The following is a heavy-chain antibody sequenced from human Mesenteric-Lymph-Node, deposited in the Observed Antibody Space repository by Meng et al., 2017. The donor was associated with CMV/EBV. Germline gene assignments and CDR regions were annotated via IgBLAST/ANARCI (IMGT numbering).Heavy chain of an antibody. D-gene: IGHD3-3*01. Sequence: AGNPFNSHIIHWVRKAPGQGLEWMGLINPGGGSATSAQKFQGRVTLTGDTSTSTVYMELSSLRSEDTAIYYCARGGMYSIRFYFDQWGQGSLVTVSS. V-gene: IGHV1-46*02. CDR1: GNPFNSHI. CDR3: ARGGMYSIRFYFDQ. J-gene: IGHJ4*02. CDR2: INPGGGSA.